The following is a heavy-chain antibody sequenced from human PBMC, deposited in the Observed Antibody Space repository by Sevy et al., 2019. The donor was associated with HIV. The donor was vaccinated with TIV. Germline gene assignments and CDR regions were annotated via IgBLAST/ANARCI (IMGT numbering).Heavy chain of an antibody. Sequence: GESLKISCAASRLTFSSSSVNWVRQAPGKGLEWVSYISSSSTTIYYADSVKGRFTISRDNAKNSLYLQMNSLRDEDTAVYYCARGFMGADYYYGMDVWGQGTTVTVSS. J-gene: IGHJ6*02. V-gene: IGHV3-48*02. CDR2: ISSSSTTI. CDR1: RLTFSSSS. D-gene: IGHD3-3*01. CDR3: ARGFMGADYYYGMDV.